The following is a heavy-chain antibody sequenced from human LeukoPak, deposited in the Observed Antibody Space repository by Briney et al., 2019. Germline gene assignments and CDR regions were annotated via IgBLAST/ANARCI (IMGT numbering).Heavy chain of an antibody. Sequence: PGGSLRLSCAASGFTVSSNYMSWVRQAPGKGLEWVSVIYSGGSTYYADSVKGRFTISRDNSKNTLYLQMNSLRAEDTAVYYCARGEQWLPNWSDPWGQGTLVTVSS. CDR1: GFTVSSNY. V-gene: IGHV3-66*01. J-gene: IGHJ5*02. D-gene: IGHD6-19*01. CDR2: IYSGGST. CDR3: ARGEQWLPNWSDP.